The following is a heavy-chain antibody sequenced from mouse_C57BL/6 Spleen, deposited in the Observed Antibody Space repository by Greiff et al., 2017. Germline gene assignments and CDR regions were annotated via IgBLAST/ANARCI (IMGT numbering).Heavy chain of an antibody. D-gene: IGHD1-1*01. V-gene: IGHV1-5*01. CDR2: IYPGNSDT. J-gene: IGHJ4*01. Sequence: EVQLQQSGTVLARPGASVKMSCKTSGYTFTSYWMHWVKQRPGQGLEWIGAIYPGNSDTSYNQKFKGKAKLTAVTSASTAYMELSSLTTEDSAVYYCTSGVYYGSSYAMDYWGQGTSVTVSS. CDR1: GYTFTSYW. CDR3: TSGVYYGSSYAMDY.